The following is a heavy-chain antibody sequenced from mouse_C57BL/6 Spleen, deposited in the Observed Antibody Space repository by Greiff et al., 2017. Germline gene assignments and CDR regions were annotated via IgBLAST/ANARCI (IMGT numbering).Heavy chain of an antibody. Sequence: EVQLQQSGAELVRPGASVKLSCTASGFNIKDDYMHWVKQRPEQGLEWIGGIDPENGDTESASKFQGKATITADTASNTAYLQLSSLTSEDTAVYYCTTGWAYYDNSTAWFAYWGQGTLVTGSA. CDR1: GFNIKDDY. D-gene: IGHD2-10*01. V-gene: IGHV14-4*01. CDR3: TTGWAYYDNSTAWFAY. CDR2: IDPENGDT. J-gene: IGHJ3*01.